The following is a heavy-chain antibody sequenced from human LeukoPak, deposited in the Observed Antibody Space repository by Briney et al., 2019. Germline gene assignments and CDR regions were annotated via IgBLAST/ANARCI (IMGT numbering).Heavy chain of an antibody. Sequence: SETLSLTCTVSGGPITSHFWSWIRQPPGEGLEWIGNFNHAGNSNLNPSLKSRVTMSIDTSKNQFSLKLRSMTAADTAVYYCARDGPTSTAPFDYWGQGTLVTVSS. D-gene: IGHD1-26*01. V-gene: IGHV4-59*11. J-gene: IGHJ4*02. CDR1: GGPITSHF. CDR2: FNHAGNS. CDR3: ARDGPTSTAPFDY.